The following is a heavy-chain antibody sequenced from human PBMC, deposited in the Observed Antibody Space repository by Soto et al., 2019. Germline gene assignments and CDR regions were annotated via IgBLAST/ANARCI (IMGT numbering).Heavy chain of an antibody. J-gene: IGHJ5*02. D-gene: IGHD6-19*01. CDR1: GFTFSSHV. V-gene: IGHV3-23*01. Sequence: EVQLLESGGGLVQPGGSLRLSCAASGFTFSSHVMSWVRQAPGKGLEWVSAASARNTNTYYADSVRDRFTISRDNSKSTVYLQLDSLRVQDAAEYHYARDVTTHSRRGYSRARYGWCDPWGQGNLVVVSS. CDR2: ASARNTNT. CDR3: ARDVTTHSRRGYSRARYGWCDP.